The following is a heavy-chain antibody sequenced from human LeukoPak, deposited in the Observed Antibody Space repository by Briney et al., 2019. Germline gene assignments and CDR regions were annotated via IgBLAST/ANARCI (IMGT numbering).Heavy chain of an antibody. J-gene: IGHJ4*02. V-gene: IGHV3-21*04. D-gene: IGHD1-26*01. CDR2: ISSSGNSV. Sequence: PGGSLRLSCTASGFTFSIRSMNWVRQAPGKGLEWVSSISSSGNSVYYADSLRGRFTVSRDNAKNSLYLQMNSLRAEDTAVYFCAKTTISGTYGTFFDYWGQGTLVTVSS. CDR1: GFTFSIRS. CDR3: AKTTISGTYGTFFDY.